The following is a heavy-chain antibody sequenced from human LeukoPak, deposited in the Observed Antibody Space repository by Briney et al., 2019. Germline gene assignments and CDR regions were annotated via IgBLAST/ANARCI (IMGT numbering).Heavy chain of an antibody. CDR3: AKGQYYYDSSGSDHYYGMDV. CDR1: GFTFSSYG. D-gene: IGHD3-22*01. V-gene: IGHV3-30*18. CDR2: ISYDGSDK. J-gene: IGHJ6*02. Sequence: PGGSLRLSCAASGFTFSSYGMYWVRQAPGKGLEWVAVISYDGSDKYYADSVKGRFTISRDNSKNTLFLQMNSLRAEDTAVYYCAKGQYYYDSSGSDHYYGMDVWGQGTTVTVSS.